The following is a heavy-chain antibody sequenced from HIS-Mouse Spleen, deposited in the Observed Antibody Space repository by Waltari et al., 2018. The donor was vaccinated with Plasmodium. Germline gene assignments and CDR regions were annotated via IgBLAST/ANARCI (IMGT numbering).Heavy chain of an antibody. CDR3: AREDILTGYYNDYWYFDL. CDR1: GFTFSSCS. V-gene: IGHV3-21*01. D-gene: IGHD3-9*01. Sequence: EVQLVESGGGLVKPGGSLRLSCAASGFTFSSCSMNWVRQAPGKGLEWVSSISSSSSYIYYADSVKGRFTISRDNAKNSLYLQMNSLRAEDTAVYYCAREDILTGYYNDYWYFDLWGRGTLVTVSS. CDR2: ISSSSSYI. J-gene: IGHJ2*01.